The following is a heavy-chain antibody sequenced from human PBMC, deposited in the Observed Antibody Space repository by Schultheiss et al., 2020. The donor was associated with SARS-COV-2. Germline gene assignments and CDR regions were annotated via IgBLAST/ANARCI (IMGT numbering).Heavy chain of an antibody. CDR3: AKALSSGWPDDAFDI. V-gene: IGHV1-69*04. CDR1: GYTFTSYG. Sequence: SVKVSCKASGYTFTSYGISWVRQAPGQGLEWMGRIIPILGIANYAQKFQGRVTITADKSTSTAYMELSSLRSEDTAVYYCAKALSSGWPDDAFDIWGQGTTVTVSS. J-gene: IGHJ3*02. CDR2: IIPILGIA. D-gene: IGHD6-19*01.